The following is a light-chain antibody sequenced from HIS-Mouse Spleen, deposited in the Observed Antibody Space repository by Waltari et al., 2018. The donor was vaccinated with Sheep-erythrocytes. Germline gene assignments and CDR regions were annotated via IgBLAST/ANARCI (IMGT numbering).Light chain of an antibody. CDR3: PQYDNLPLT. CDR2: DAS. CDR1: QDISNY. J-gene: IGKJ4*01. Sequence: DIQMTQSPSSLSASVGDRVTITCQASQDISNYLNWYQQKPGKTPKLLIDDASNLEKGVPSRFSGSGSGTDFTFTISSLQPEDIATYYCPQYDNLPLTFGGGTKVEIK. V-gene: IGKV1-33*01.